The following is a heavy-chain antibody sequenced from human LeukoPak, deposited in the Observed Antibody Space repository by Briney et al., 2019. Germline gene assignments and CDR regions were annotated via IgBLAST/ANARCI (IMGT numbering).Heavy chain of an antibody. CDR3: ARLDNSGYYTLDV. Sequence: SETLSLTCTVSGGSISSRRHYWGWIRQPPGKGLEWIGSIFYSGSTYYNPSLRGRVTISVDTSTNHFSLKLNSVTAADMAVYYCARLDNSGYYTLDVWGQGTTVTVSS. D-gene: IGHD3-22*01. CDR1: GGSISSRRHY. V-gene: IGHV4-39*02. J-gene: IGHJ6*02. CDR2: IFYSGST.